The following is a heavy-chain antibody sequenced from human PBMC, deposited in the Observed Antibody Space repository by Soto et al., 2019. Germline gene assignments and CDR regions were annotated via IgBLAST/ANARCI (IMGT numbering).Heavy chain of an antibody. CDR1: GFTFSSYG. D-gene: IGHD6-19*01. CDR2: IWYDGSNK. Sequence: GGSLRLSCAASGFTFSSYGMHWVRQAPGKGLEWVAVIWYDGSNKYYADSVKGRFTISRDNSKNTLYLQMNGLRAEDTAVYYCARDRITVNVDYYYDMDVWGQGTTVTVSS. J-gene: IGHJ6*02. V-gene: IGHV3-33*01. CDR3: ARDRITVNVDYYYDMDV.